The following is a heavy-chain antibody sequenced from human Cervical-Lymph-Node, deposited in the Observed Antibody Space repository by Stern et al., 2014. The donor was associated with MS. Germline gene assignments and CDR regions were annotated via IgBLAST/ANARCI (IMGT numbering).Heavy chain of an antibody. CDR2: IDWNDKT. CDR1: GFSLVTSGVR. J-gene: IGHJ4*02. V-gene: IGHV2-70*04. D-gene: IGHD3-3*01. Sequence: QITLKESGPALVKPTQTLTLTCTFSGFSLVTSGVRVSWIRQPPGKALEWLARIDWNDKTFYNTSLMPRLTISKDTSKTQVVLTMTNVDPVDTATYYCARMMGSGYRHYFDYWGQGPPVTVS. CDR3: ARMMGSGYRHYFDY.